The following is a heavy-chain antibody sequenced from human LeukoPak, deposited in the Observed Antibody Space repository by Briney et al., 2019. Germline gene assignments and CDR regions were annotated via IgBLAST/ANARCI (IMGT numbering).Heavy chain of an antibody. CDR1: GFTFSSYA. J-gene: IGHJ4*02. D-gene: IGHD6-13*01. CDR2: ISSNGGST. V-gene: IGHV3-64D*06. Sequence: GGSLRLSCSASGFTFSSYAMHWVRQAPGKGLEYVSAISSNGGSTYYADFVKGRFTISRDNSKNTLYLQMSSLRAEDTAVYYCVKGGYSSSWQTTSPSDYWGQGTLVTVSS. CDR3: VKGGYSSSWQTTSPSDY.